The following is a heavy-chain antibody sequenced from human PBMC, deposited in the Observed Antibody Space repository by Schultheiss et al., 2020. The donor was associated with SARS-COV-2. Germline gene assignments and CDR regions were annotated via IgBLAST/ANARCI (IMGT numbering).Heavy chain of an antibody. CDR2: INPSGGST. CDR3: ARALRGAIYFDY. J-gene: IGHJ4*02. Sequence: ASVKVSCKASGYTFTGYYMHWVRQAPGQGLEWMGIINPSGGSTNYAQKFQGRVTMTRDTSTNTVYMELSSLRSEDTAVYFCARALRGAIYFDYWGQGTLVTVSS. CDR1: GYTFTGYY. V-gene: IGHV1-46*01. D-gene: IGHD3-10*01.